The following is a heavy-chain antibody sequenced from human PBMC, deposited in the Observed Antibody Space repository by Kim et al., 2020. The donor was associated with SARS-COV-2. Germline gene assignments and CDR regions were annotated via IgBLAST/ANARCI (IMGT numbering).Heavy chain of an antibody. CDR2: ISSSSYT. CDR1: GFTFSDYY. J-gene: IGHJ4*02. V-gene: IGHV3-11*05. D-gene: IGHD3-22*01. CDR3: ARDLAPDDSSGYYPF. Sequence: GGSLRLSCAASGFTFSDYYMSWIRQAPGKGLEWVSYISSSSYTNYADSVKGRFTISRDNAKNSLYLQMNSLRAEDTAVYYCARDLAPDDSSGYYPFWGQGTLVTVSS.